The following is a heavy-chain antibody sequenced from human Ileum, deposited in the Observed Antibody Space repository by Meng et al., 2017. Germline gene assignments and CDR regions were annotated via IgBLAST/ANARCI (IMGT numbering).Heavy chain of an antibody. Sequence: ETLSLTCTVSGGSISSTIYHWDWVRQATGKGQEWVSAISGSGGSTYYADSVKGRFTISRDNSKNTLYLQMNSLRAEDTAVYYCAKTPYFDWLPRFDPWGQGTLVTVSS. CDR2: ISGSGGST. J-gene: IGHJ5*02. CDR3: AKTPYFDWLPRFDP. V-gene: IGHV3-23*01. D-gene: IGHD3-9*01. CDR1: GGSISSTIYH.